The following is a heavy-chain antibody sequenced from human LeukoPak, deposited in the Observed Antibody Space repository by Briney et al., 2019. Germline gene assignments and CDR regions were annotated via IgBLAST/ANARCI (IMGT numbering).Heavy chain of an antibody. Sequence: KSGGSLRLSCAASGFTFSSYSMNWVRQAPGKGLEWVSSISSSSSYIYYADSVKGRFTISRDNAKNSLYLQMNSLRAEDTAVYYCAKDLYHYYYGMDVWGQGTTVTVSS. J-gene: IGHJ6*02. CDR3: AKDLYHYYYGMDV. CDR2: ISSSSSYI. V-gene: IGHV3-21*01. D-gene: IGHD3-16*02. CDR1: GFTFSSYS.